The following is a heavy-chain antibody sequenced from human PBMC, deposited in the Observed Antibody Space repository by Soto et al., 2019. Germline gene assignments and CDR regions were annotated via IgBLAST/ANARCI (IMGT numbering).Heavy chain of an antibody. D-gene: IGHD2-2*01. Sequence: SVKVSCKASGGTFSSYAISWVRQAPGQGLEWLGGIIPIFGTANYAQKFQGRVTITADESTSTAYMELSSLRSEDTAVYYCASDCSSTSCFPQPFDYWGQRTLVTVSS. CDR2: IIPIFGTA. V-gene: IGHV1-69*13. CDR1: GGTFSSYA. J-gene: IGHJ4*02. CDR3: ASDCSSTSCFPQPFDY.